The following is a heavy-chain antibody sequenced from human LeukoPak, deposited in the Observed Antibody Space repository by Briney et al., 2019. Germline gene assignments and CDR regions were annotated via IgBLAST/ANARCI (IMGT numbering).Heavy chain of an antibody. Sequence: GGSLRLSCAASGFTFSSCAMSWVRQAPGKGLEWLGRIKTKTDGGTIDYAAPVKGRFTISRDDSKNTLYLQMNSLKTEDTAVYYCTTGLYGSGSSYWGQGTLVTVSS. V-gene: IGHV3-15*01. D-gene: IGHD3-10*01. J-gene: IGHJ4*02. CDR2: IKTKTDGGTI. CDR1: GFTFSSCA. CDR3: TTGLYGSGSSY.